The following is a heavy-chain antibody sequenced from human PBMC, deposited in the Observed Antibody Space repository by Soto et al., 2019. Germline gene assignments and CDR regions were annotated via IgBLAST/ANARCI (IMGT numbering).Heavy chain of an antibody. J-gene: IGHJ6*03. CDR1: GDSMTRGSYY. V-gene: IGHV4-39*02. D-gene: IGHD3-3*01. Sequence: SETLSLTCVVSGDSMTRGSYYWAWIRQPPGKGLEWIGSFYYTGSTNYNPSLKSRVTVSADTSNNHFSLRLTSVTAADTAVYYCARRLDFGNGYFIARMDVWGKGTTVTVSS. CDR3: ARRLDFGNGYFIARMDV. CDR2: FYYTGST.